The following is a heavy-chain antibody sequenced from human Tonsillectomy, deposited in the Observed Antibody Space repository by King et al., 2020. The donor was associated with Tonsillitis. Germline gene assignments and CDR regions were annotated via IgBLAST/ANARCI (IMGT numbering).Heavy chain of an antibody. V-gene: IGHV3-15*01. CDR2: IKSKTHVWTT. D-gene: IGHD4-11*01. CDR3: TTWGPSVTSPYFDY. CDR1: GVNFSNAC. J-gene: IGHJ4*02. Sequence: DVQLVESGGGLVKSGGALILSCAASGVNFSNACRSCVSLAAVKGLEWVGRIKSKTHVWTTDYAAPVKGRSTISRDDLKTTLYLQMNSLKTEDTAVYYCTTWGPSVTSPYFDYWGQGTLVTVSS.